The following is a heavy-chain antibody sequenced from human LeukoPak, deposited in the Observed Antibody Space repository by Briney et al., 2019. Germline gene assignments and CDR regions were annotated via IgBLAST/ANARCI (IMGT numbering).Heavy chain of an antibody. J-gene: IGHJ4*02. V-gene: IGHV3-21*01. D-gene: IGHD4-11*01. CDR3: ARVAVTDFDY. Sequence: WVRQAPGKGLEWVSSISSSSSYIYYADSVKGRFTISRDNAKNSLYLQMNSLRAEDTAVYYCARVAVTDFDYWGQGTLVTVSS. CDR2: ISSSSSYI.